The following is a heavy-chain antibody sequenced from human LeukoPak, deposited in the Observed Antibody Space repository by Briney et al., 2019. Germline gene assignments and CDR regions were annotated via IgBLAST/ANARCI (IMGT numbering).Heavy chain of an antibody. V-gene: IGHV3-21*01. CDR2: ITSTSTYI. Sequence: PGGSLRLSCAASGFIFSSYTMNWVRQAPGKGLEWVSSITSTSTYIYYADSMKGRFTISRDNAKNSLYLQMNSLRAEDTAVYYCARDGAIGGYDFDCWGQEPWSPSPQ. D-gene: IGHD1-26*01. CDR3: ARDGAIGGYDFDC. J-gene: IGHJ4*01. CDR1: GFIFSSYT.